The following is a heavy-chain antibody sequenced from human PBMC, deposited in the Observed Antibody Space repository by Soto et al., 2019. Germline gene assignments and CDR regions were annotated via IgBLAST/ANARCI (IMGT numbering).Heavy chain of an antibody. CDR3: ARATDYYDSSGYLFDY. J-gene: IGHJ4*02. D-gene: IGHD3-22*01. V-gene: IGHV4-30-4*01. Sequence: TSETLSLTCTVSGGSISSGDYYWSWIRQPPGKGLEWIGYIYYSGSTYYNPSLKSRVTISVDTSKNQFSLKLSSVTAADTAVYYCARATDYYDSSGYLFDYWGQGTLVTVSS. CDR1: GGSISSGDYY. CDR2: IYYSGST.